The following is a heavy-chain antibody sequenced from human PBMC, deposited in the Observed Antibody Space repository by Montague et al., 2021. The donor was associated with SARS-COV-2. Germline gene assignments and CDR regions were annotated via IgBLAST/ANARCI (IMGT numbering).Heavy chain of an antibody. CDR2: INHYGST. D-gene: IGHD4-11*01. CDR1: GGSFSGNY. Sequence: SETLSLTCAVYGGSFSGNYWSWIRQPPGKGLEWIGEINHYGSTNYNPSLKSRVTMSVDTSKNQFSLKLSSVTAADTAVYYCARGLPVTTLFYYFGMDVWGQGTTGTGSS. J-gene: IGHJ6*02. CDR3: ARGLPVTTLFYYFGMDV. V-gene: IGHV4-34*01.